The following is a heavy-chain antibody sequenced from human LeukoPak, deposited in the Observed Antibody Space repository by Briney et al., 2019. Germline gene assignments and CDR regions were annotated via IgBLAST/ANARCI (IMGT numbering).Heavy chain of an antibody. Sequence: GGSLRLSCAASEFTLSRYAMSWVRQTPGKGLEWVSAISGSGGSTYYADSVKGRFTISRDNSKNTLYLQMNSLRAEDTAVYYCAKVSVAGSEKSQYDYVWGSYRYTRHPVPGDYYYYGMDVWGQGTTVTVSS. CDR3: AKVSVAGSEKSQYDYVWGSYRYTRHPVPGDYYYYGMDV. V-gene: IGHV3-23*01. J-gene: IGHJ6*02. D-gene: IGHD3-16*02. CDR2: ISGSGGST. CDR1: EFTLSRYA.